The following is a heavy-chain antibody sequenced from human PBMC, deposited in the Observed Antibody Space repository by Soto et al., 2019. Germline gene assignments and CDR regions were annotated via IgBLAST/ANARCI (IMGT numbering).Heavy chain of an antibody. D-gene: IGHD1-1*01. CDR1: GGSVSSGSYY. V-gene: IGHV4-61*01. CDR3: ASNWNSDAFDI. Sequence: PSETLSLTCTVSGGSVSSGSYYWSWIRQPPGKGLEWIGYIYYSGSTNYNPSLKSRVTISVDTSKNQSSLKLSSVTAADTAVYYCASNWNSDAFDIGGQGTMVTASS. CDR2: IYYSGST. J-gene: IGHJ3*02.